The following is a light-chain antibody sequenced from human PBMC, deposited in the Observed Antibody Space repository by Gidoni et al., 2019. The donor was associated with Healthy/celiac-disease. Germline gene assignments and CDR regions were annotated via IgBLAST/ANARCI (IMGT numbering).Light chain of an antibody. CDR1: QSISSY. CDR2: AAS. CDR3: QQSYSTPPT. V-gene: IGKV1-39*01. J-gene: IGKJ1*01. Sequence: DIQMTQSPSSLSASVGDRVTITCRASQSISSYLNWYQQKPGKAPKLLIYAASSLQSGVPSRFSGSRSGTDFTLTISSLQPEDFATDYCQQSYSTPPTFGQGTKVEIK.